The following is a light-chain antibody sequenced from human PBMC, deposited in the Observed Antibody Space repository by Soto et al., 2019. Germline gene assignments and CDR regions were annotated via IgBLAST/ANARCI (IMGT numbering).Light chain of an antibody. CDR2: GAS. CDR1: QSISNS. Sequence: EIVMTQSPASLSVSPGETATLSCRASQSISNSLAWSQQKPGQAPSLLIYGASTRATGIPARFSGSGSGTEFTLTISSLQSEDSALYYCKQYNNWPPRTFGQGTKLEIK. V-gene: IGKV3-15*01. J-gene: IGKJ2*01. CDR3: KQYNNWPPRT.